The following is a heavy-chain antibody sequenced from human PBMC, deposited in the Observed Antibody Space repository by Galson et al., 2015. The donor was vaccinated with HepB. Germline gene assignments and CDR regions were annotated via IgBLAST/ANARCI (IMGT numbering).Heavy chain of an antibody. CDR1: GFAFSTYS. J-gene: IGHJ3*02. V-gene: IGHV3-21*04. Sequence: SLRLSCAASGFAFSTYSMNWVRQAPGKGLEWVSSISSRSSHIYYAESVKGRFTISRDNAKNSLYLQMNSLRAEDTSVYYCARDRQQWLVVGFDIWGQGTMVTVSS. CDR3: ARDRQQWLVVGFDI. D-gene: IGHD6-19*01. CDR2: ISSRSSHI.